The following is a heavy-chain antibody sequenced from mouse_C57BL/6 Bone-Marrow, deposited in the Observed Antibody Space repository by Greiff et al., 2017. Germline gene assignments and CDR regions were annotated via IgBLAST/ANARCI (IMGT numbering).Heavy chain of an antibody. CDR1: GFSLTSYG. V-gene: IGHV2-2*01. CDR3: ARSYTTGYFDV. J-gene: IGHJ1*03. Sequence: QVQLQQSGPGLVQPSQSLSITCTVSGFSLTSYGVHWVRQSPGKGLEWLGVIWGGGSTDYNAAFISRLSISKDNSKSQVFFKMNSLQADDTAIYYCARSYTTGYFDVWGTGTTVTVSS. CDR2: IWGGGST. D-gene: IGHD1-1*01.